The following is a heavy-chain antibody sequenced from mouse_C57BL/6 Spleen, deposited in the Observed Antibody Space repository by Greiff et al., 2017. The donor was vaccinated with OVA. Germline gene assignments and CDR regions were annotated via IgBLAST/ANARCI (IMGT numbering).Heavy chain of an antibody. V-gene: IGHV5-16*01. Sequence: EVQVVESEGGLVQPGSSMKLSCTASGFTFSDYYMAWVRQVPEKGLEWVANINYDGSSTYYLDSLKSRFIISRDNAKNILYLQMSSLKSEDTATYYCARDDDGYDYWGQGTTLTVSS. CDR3: ARDDDGYDY. CDR2: INYDGSST. CDR1: GFTFSDYY. D-gene: IGHD2-3*01. J-gene: IGHJ2*01.